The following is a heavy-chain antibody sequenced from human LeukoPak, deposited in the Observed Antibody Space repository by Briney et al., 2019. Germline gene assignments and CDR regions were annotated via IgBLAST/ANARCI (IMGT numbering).Heavy chain of an antibody. CDR1: GFTFSSYW. Sequence: PGGSLRLSCAASGFTFSSYWMSWVRQAPGKGLEWVANIKQDGSEKYYVDSVKGRFIISRDNAKNSLYLQMNSLRAEDTAVYYCARESGVWYGGNLLIYFDYWGQGTLVTVSS. J-gene: IGHJ4*02. CDR3: ARESGVWYGGNLLIYFDY. D-gene: IGHD4-23*01. V-gene: IGHV3-7*01. CDR2: IKQDGSEK.